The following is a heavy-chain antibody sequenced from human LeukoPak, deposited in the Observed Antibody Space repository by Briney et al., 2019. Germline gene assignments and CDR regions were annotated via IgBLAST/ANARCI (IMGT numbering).Heavy chain of an antibody. J-gene: IGHJ4*02. D-gene: IGHD5-18*01. CDR1: GFSFRSYA. Sequence: GGSLRLSCAASGFSFRSYAMYWVRQAPGKGLEWVTVISYDGSNKYYADFVKGRFTISRDNSKSTQYLQMNSLRAEDTAVYYCARGGGHSYGNFDDWGQGTLVTVSS. CDR2: ISYDGSNK. CDR3: ARGGGHSYGNFDD. V-gene: IGHV3-30*04.